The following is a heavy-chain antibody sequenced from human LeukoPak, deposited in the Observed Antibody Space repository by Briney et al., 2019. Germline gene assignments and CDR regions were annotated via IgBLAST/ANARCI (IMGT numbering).Heavy chain of an antibody. CDR1: GYTFTGYY. CDR3: ARGEMATTIDY. V-gene: IGHV1-46*01. D-gene: IGHD5-24*01. J-gene: IGHJ4*02. Sequence: GASVKVSCKASGYTFTGYYMHWVRQAPGQGLEWMGWINPSGGSTSYAQKFQGRVTMTRDTSTSTVYMELSSLRSEDTAVYYCARGEMATTIDYWGQGTLVTVSS. CDR2: INPSGGST.